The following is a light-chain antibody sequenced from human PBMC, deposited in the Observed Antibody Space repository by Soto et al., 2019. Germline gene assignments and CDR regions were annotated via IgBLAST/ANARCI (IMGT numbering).Light chain of an antibody. Sequence: QSVLTQPASVSGSPGQSITISCTGTSSDVGGYNYVSWYQQHPGKAPKLMIYEVSKWPSGVSNRFSGSKSGNTASLTISGLQAEDEADYYCCSYTTSSTWVFGGGTQLTVL. J-gene: IGLJ3*02. V-gene: IGLV2-14*01. CDR3: CSYTTSSTWV. CDR2: EVS. CDR1: SSDVGGYNY.